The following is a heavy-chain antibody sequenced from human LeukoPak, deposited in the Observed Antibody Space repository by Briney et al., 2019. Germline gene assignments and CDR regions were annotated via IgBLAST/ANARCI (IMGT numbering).Heavy chain of an antibody. D-gene: IGHD3-22*01. J-gene: IGHJ4*02. CDR1: GFTFSSYEM. V-gene: IGHV4-4*02. CDR3: ARFSEGRYDSSGYYPNDY. CDR2: IYHSGST. Sequence: GSLRLSCAASGFTFSSYEMNWVRQPPGKGLEWIGEIYHSGSTNYNPSLKSRVTISVDKSKNQFSLKLSSVTAADKAVYYCARFSEGRYDSSGYYPNDYWGQGTLVTVSS.